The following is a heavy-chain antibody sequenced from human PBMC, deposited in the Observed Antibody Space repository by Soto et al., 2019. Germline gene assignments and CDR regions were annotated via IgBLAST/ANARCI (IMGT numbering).Heavy chain of an antibody. V-gene: IGHV3-74*01. CDR2: ISSDGRST. CDR3: GRVGNGEGYY. D-gene: IGHD2-8*01. J-gene: IGHJ4*02. Sequence: GGSLRLSCAASGFTFSNYPMYWVRQTPGKGLVWVSRISSDGRSTIYADSVKGRFTISRDNARNTLYLQMNTLRAEDTAVCYCGRVGNGEGYYWGQGILVTVSS. CDR1: GFTFSNYP.